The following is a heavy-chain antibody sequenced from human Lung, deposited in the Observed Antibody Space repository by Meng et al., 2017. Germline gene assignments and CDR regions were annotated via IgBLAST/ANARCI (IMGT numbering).Heavy chain of an antibody. Sequence: QLPEAGPGLVPPSQALSLTCTVSGGLISSSNYYRSWIRQPPGKGLEWSGHIYNSGSTYYNPSLKSRITISVDTSKNQFSLKLSSVTAADTAVYYCARGQKGYFDLWGRGTLVTVSS. V-gene: IGHV4-30-4*01. CDR3: ARGQKGYFDL. J-gene: IGHJ2*01. CDR2: IYNSGST. CDR1: GGLISSSNYY.